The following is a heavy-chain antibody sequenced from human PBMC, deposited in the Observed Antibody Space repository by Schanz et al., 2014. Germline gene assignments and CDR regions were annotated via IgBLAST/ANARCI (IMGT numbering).Heavy chain of an antibody. CDR1: GFTFSRYW. CDR2: LNFDETYT. V-gene: IGHV3-74*01. Sequence: EVRLVESGGGLVQSGGSLRLSCEASGFTFSRYWMHWVRQAPGKGLEWVSRLNFDETYTSYADSVKGRFTISRDNAKNSLYLQMDSLRGDDTAVYYCARDGIAATTDFEYWGQGVLVTVSS. CDR3: ARDGIAATTDFEY. J-gene: IGHJ4*02. D-gene: IGHD1-1*01.